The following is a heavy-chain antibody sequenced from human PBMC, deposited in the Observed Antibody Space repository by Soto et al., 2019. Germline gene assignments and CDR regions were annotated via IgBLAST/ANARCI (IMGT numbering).Heavy chain of an antibody. V-gene: IGHV4-39*01. Sequence: PSETLSLTCTVSGGSISSSSYYWGWIRQPPXKGLEWIGSIYYSGSTYYNPSLKSRVAISVDTSKNQFSLKLSSVTAADTAVYYCARQGFWSGYPYYYYYGMDVWGQGTTVTVSS. J-gene: IGHJ6*02. CDR3: ARQGFWSGYPYYYYYGMDV. CDR2: IYYSGST. CDR1: GGSISSSSYY. D-gene: IGHD3-3*01.